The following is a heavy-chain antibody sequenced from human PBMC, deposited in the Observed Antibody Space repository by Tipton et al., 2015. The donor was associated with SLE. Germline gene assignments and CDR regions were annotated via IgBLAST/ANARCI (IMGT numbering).Heavy chain of an antibody. V-gene: IGHV4-39*07. D-gene: IGHD5-18*01. CDR2: IYYTGTTT. J-gene: IGHJ5*02. Sequence: TLSLTCTVSGGSVSSSSKYWAWIRQPPGKGLEWIGSIYYTGTTTYYNSFLKSRVTMSVDTSKNQFSLRLTSVMAADTAVYYCARLHGYSYGLNWFDPWGQGTLISVSP. CDR3: ARLHGYSYGLNWFDP. CDR1: GGSVSSSSKY.